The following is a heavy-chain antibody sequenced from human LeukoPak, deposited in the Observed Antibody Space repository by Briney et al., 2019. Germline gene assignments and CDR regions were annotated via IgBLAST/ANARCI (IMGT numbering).Heavy chain of an antibody. D-gene: IGHD6-13*01. J-gene: IGHJ4*02. CDR1: GFTFSTYA. CDR2: IIGSGGST. V-gene: IGHV3-23*01. CDR3: AKRAAAGTGDDY. Sequence: PGGSLRLSCAASGFTFSTYAMSWVRQAPGKGLEWVSAIIGSGGSTYYADSVKGRFTISRDNSKNTLYLQMNSLRAEDTAVYICAKRAAAGTGDDYWGQGTLVTVSS.